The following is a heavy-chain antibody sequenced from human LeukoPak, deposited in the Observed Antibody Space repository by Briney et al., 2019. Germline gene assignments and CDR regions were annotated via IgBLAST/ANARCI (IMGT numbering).Heavy chain of an antibody. CDR3: ARSWRFCSGDSCYPIDY. J-gene: IGHJ4*02. V-gene: IGHV1-2*02. Sequence: VKVSFKASGYTFTGYYMHWVRQAPGQGLEWMGWINPNSGGTNYAQKFRGRVTMTRDTSISTAYMELSRLRSDDTAVYYCARSWRFCSGDSCYPIDYWGQGTLVTVSS. D-gene: IGHD2-15*01. CDR2: INPNSGGT. CDR1: GYTFTGYY.